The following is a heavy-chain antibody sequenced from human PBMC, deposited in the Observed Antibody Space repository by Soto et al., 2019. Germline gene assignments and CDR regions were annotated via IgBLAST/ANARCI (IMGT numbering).Heavy chain of an antibody. CDR2: IIPIFGTA. CDR1: GGTFSSYS. CDR3: ARSLATDGCYDVFDL. V-gene: IGHV1-69*06. J-gene: IGHJ3*01. D-gene: IGHD5-12*01. Sequence: APVKVSCKASGGTFSSYSICWVLQAPGQGLEWMGGIIPIFGTANYAQKFQGRVTITADKSTRTAYMELSSLRSEDTPVYYCARSLATDGCYDVFDLWGQGTMVTVSS.